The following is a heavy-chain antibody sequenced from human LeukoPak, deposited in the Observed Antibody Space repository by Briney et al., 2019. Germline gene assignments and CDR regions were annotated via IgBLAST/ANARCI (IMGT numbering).Heavy chain of an antibody. CDR2: INWNGGSI. V-gene: IGHV3-20*01. CDR1: GFTVGDYG. J-gene: IGHJ4*02. Sequence: PGGSLRLSCAASGFTVGDYGMAWVRQAPGKGLGLVSGINWNGGSIAYADSVKGRFTVSRDNAKNSLYLQMNSLRTEDTAFYHCARRSNRYSYGSNFDYWGQGTLVTVSS. CDR3: ARRSNRYSYGSNFDY. D-gene: IGHD5-18*01.